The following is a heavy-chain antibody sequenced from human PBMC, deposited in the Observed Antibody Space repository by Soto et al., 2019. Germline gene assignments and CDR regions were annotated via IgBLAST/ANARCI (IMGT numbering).Heavy chain of an antibody. CDR3: ARVPTTVTTSFGIVDY. CDR2: IYYTGST. D-gene: IGHD4-17*01. CDR1: GASIISSSYY. J-gene: IGHJ4*02. V-gene: IGHV4-39*07. Sequence: SETLSLTCTVSGASIISSSYYWGWIRQPPGKGLEWIGSIYYTGSTYYNPSLKSRVTISVDTSKNQLSLKLSSVTAADTAVYYCARVPTTVTTSFGIVDYWGQGTLVTVSS.